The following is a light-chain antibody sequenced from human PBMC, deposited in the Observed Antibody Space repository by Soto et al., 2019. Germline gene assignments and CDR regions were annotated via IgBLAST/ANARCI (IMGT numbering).Light chain of an antibody. V-gene: IGLV2-8*01. CDR3: SSYAGNNNLL. CDR2: EVT. J-gene: IGLJ2*01. Sequence: QSALTQPPSASGSPGQSVTISCTGTSSDIGAFDYVSWYQQHPGRAPKLMIYEVTKRPSGVPDCFSGSKSGNTASLTVSGLQAEDEADYYCSSYAGNNNLLFGGGTKLTVL. CDR1: SSDIGAFDY.